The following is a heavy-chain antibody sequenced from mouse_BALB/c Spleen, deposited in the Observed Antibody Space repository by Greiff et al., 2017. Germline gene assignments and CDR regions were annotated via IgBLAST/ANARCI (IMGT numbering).Heavy chain of an antibody. V-gene: IGHV14-3*02. CDR2: IDPANGNT. CDR3: ARAGTYAMDY. J-gene: IGHJ4*01. CDR1: GFNIKDTY. Sequence: EVMLVESGAELVKPGASVKLSCTASGFNIKDTYMHWVKQRPEQGLEWIGRIDPANGNTKYDPKFQGKATITADTSSNTAYLQLSSLTSEDTAVYYCARAGTYAMDYWGQGTSVTVSS. D-gene: IGHD4-1*01.